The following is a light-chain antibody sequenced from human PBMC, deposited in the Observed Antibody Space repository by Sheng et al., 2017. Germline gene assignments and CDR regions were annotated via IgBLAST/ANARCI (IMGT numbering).Light chain of an antibody. CDR1: QSVSSN. V-gene: IGKV3-15*01. CDR3: QQYNNWPLT. Sequence: EIVMTQSPATLSVSPGERATLSCRASQSVSSNLAWYQHKPGQAPRLLIYGASTRATPIPARFSGSGSGTEFTLTISSLQSEDFAIYYCQQYNNWPLTFGGGTKVEIK. J-gene: IGKJ4*01. CDR2: GAS.